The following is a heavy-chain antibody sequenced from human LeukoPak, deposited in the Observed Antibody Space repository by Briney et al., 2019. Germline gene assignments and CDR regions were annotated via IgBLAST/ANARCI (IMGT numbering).Heavy chain of an antibody. Sequence: GGSLRLSCAASGFTFSGSAMHWVRQAPGKGLEWVAVISYDGSNKYYADSVKGRFTISRDNSKNTLYLQMNSLRAEDTAVYYCARAGYCSSTSCPYYYYYYGMDVWGQGTTVTVSS. CDR1: GFTFSGSA. CDR2: ISYDGSNK. CDR3: ARAGYCSSTSCPYYYYYYGMDV. D-gene: IGHD2-2*01. V-gene: IGHV3-30-3*01. J-gene: IGHJ6*02.